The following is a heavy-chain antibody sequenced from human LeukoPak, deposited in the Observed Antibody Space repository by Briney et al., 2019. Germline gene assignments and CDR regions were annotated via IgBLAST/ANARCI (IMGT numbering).Heavy chain of an antibody. CDR1: GYTFTSYD. V-gene: IGHV1-8*01. J-gene: IGHJ4*02. CDR2: MSPNSGNT. D-gene: IGHD7-27*01. Sequence: ASVKVSCKASGYTFTSYDFNWVRQATGQGLEWMGWMSPNSGNTGYAQKFQGRVTMTRNTSMSTAYMELSSPRSEDTAVYYCARGPPNWGYDYWGQGTLVTVSS. CDR3: ARGPPNWGYDY.